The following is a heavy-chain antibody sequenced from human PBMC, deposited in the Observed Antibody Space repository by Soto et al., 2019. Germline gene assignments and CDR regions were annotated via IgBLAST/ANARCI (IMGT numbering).Heavy chain of an antibody. D-gene: IGHD3-22*01. V-gene: IGHV3-53*01. Sequence: HPGGSLRLSCAASGFTVSSNYMSWVRQAPGKGLEWVSVIYSGGSTYYADSVKGRFTISRDNSKNTLYLQMNSLRAEDTAVYYCARAGDSSGYSNWFDPWGQGTLVTVSS. CDR1: GFTVSSNY. CDR3: ARAGDSSGYSNWFDP. J-gene: IGHJ5*02. CDR2: IYSGGST.